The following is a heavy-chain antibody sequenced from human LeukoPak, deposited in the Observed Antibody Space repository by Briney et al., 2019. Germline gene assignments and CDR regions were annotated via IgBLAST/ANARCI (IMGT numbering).Heavy chain of an antibody. D-gene: IGHD6-13*01. CDR1: GFTFSSYC. V-gene: IGHV3-23*01. CDR2: ISGSGGST. Sequence: GGSLRLSCAASGFTFSSYCMSWVRQAPGKGLEWVSAISGSGGSTYYADSVKGRFTISRDNSKNTLYLQMNSLRAEDTAVYYCAKRLRPYSSSWYVFDYWGQGTLVTVSS. J-gene: IGHJ4*02. CDR3: AKRLRPYSSSWYVFDY.